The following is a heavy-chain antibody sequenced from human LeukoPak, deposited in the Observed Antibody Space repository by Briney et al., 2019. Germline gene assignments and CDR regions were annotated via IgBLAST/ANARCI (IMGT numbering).Heavy chain of an antibody. CDR1: GFTFSSYC. Sequence: GGSLRLSCAASGFTFSSYCMSWVRQAPGKWLEWVASIKQDGSEKYYVDSVKGRFTISRDNAKNSLYLQMNSLRAEDTAVYYCARELGGYSYGYYYYMNVWGKGTTVTVSS. V-gene: IGHV3-7*01. J-gene: IGHJ6*03. CDR2: IKQDGSEK. D-gene: IGHD5-18*01. CDR3: ARELGGYSYGYYYYMNV.